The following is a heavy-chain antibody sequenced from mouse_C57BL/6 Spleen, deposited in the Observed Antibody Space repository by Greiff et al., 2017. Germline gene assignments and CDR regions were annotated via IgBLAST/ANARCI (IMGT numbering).Heavy chain of an antibody. J-gene: IGHJ1*03. V-gene: IGHV1-42*01. CDR2: INPSTGGT. CDR3: ARWGVYFDV. CDR1: GYSFTGYY. Sequence: EVKLQESGPELVKPGASVKISCKASGYSFTGYYMNWVKQSPEKSLEWIGEINPSTGGTTYNQKFKAKATLTVDKSSSTAYMQLKSLTSEDSAVYYCARWGVYFDVWGTGTTVTVSS.